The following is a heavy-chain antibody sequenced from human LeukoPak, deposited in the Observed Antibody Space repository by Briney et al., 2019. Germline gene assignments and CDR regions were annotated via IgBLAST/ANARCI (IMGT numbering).Heavy chain of an antibody. CDR1: SGSISGYY. Sequence: SETLSLTCTVSSGSISGYYWSRIRQPAGKGLEWIGRIYTSGSTNYNPSLKSRVTMSVDTSKNQFSLNLTSVTAADTAVYYCARADGGSSTREWRAFDFWGQGTLVTVSS. J-gene: IGHJ3*01. CDR3: ARADGGSSTREWRAFDF. V-gene: IGHV4-4*07. D-gene: IGHD3-16*01. CDR2: IYTSGST.